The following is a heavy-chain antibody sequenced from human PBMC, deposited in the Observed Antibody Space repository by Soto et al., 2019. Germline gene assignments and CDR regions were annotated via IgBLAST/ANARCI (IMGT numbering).Heavy chain of an antibody. CDR2: ISYDGSNK. J-gene: IGHJ3*02. CDR3: AKFVGLTATDAFDI. CDR1: GFTFSSYG. V-gene: IGHV3-30*18. Sequence: ESGGGVVQPGRSLRLSCAASGFTFSSYGMHWVRQAPGKGLEWVAVISYDGSNKYYADSVKGRFTISRDNSKNTLYLQMNSLRAEDTAVYYCAKFVGLTATDAFDIWVQLTMVTVS. D-gene: IGHD5-18*01.